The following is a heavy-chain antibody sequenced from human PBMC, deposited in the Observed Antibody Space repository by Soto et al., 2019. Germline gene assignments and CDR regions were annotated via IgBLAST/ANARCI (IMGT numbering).Heavy chain of an antibody. CDR1: GGSISSYY. J-gene: IGHJ4*02. D-gene: IGHD3-10*01. Sequence: PSETLSLTCTVSGGSISSYYWSWIRQPPGKGLEWLGYIYNSGRTNYNPSLKSRVTISVDTSKNQISLKLSSVTAADTAVYYFSRDRVTMVRGVIISLSYFDYWGQGTLVTVSS. V-gene: IGHV4-59*01. CDR3: SRDRVTMVRGVIISLSYFDY. CDR2: IYNSGRT.